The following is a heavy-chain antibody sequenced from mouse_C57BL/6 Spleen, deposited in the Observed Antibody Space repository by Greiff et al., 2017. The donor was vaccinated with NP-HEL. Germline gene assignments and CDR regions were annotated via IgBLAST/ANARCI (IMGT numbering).Heavy chain of an antibody. Sequence: DVQLVESGGGLVQPGGSLKLSCAASGFTFSDYGMAWVRQAPRKGPEWVAFISNLAYSIYYADTVTGRFTISRENAKNTLYLEMSSLRSEDTAMYYCARQEGSYYGSSYWGAMDYWGQGTSVTVSS. D-gene: IGHD1-1*01. CDR2: ISNLAYSI. CDR3: ARQEGSYYGSSYWGAMDY. CDR1: GFTFSDYG. V-gene: IGHV5-15*01. J-gene: IGHJ4*01.